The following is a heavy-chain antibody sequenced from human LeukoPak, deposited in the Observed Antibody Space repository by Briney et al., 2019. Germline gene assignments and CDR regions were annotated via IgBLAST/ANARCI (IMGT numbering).Heavy chain of an antibody. CDR1: GYSISSGYY. V-gene: IGHV4-61*01. CDR3: ARNAPAYYYYYMDV. J-gene: IGHJ6*03. CDR2: IYSSGST. Sequence: PSETLSLTCTVSGYSISSGYYWSRVRPPPGKGLEWIGNIYSSGSTISNPSLKSRVTISVDTSKNQFSLKLSSVTAADTAVYYCARNAPAYYYYYMDVWGKGTTVTISS. D-gene: IGHD2-2*01.